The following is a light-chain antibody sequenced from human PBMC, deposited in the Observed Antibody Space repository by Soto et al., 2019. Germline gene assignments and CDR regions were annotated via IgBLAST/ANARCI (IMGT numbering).Light chain of an antibody. CDR3: QQRSNWPPIT. CDR2: DAS. Sequence: EIFLTQARGTRCLSPPEIATLSCKLIQSVSSSYLAWYQQKPGQAPRLLIYDASDRATGIPARFSGSGSGTDFTLTISSLEPEDFAVYYCQQRSNWPPITFGQGTRLEIK. J-gene: IGKJ5*01. CDR1: QSVSSSY. V-gene: IGKV3-11*01.